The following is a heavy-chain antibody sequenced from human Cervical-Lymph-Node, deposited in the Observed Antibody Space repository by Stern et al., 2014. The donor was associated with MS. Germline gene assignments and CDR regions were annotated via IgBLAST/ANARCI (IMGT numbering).Heavy chain of an antibody. CDR2: ISGSDGSI. CDR3: AKVYGSGPFDY. Sequence: EVQLVESGGTLVPPGGSLRLSCAASGFTFSSYAMSWVRQAPGKGLAWVSVISGSDGSIFYADAVKGRFTISRDNSKNTLFLQMNSLRAEDTAVYYCAKVYGSGPFDYWGQGTLVTVSS. V-gene: IGHV3-23*04. D-gene: IGHD6-19*01. J-gene: IGHJ4*02. CDR1: GFTFSSYA.